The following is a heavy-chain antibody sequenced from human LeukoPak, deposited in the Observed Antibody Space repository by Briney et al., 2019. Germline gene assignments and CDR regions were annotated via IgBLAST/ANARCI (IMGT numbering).Heavy chain of an antibody. Sequence: GGSLRLSCAASGFTFSSYGMHWVRQAPGKGMEWVAAISYDGSTKYYADSVKGRFTISRDNSKNTLYLQMDSLRAEDTAVYYCAKAAAGTEYYFEYWGQGTLVTVSS. V-gene: IGHV3-30*18. CDR3: AKAAAGTEYYFEY. CDR2: ISYDGSTK. D-gene: IGHD6-13*01. CDR1: GFTFSSYG. J-gene: IGHJ4*02.